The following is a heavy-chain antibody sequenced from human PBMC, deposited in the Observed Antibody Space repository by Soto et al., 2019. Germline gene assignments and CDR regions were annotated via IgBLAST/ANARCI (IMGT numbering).Heavy chain of an antibody. CDR2: ILHDGNNR. V-gene: IGHV3-30-3*01. CDR3: VRGRLTADY. D-gene: IGHD1-20*01. Sequence: PGGSLRLSCAASGFTFSNYILHWVRQAPGKGLEWVAMILHDGNNRYYADSVKGRFTISRDNAKNSLYLQMSSLRAEDTALYYCVRGRLTADYWGQGALVTVSS. J-gene: IGHJ4*02. CDR1: GFTFSNYI.